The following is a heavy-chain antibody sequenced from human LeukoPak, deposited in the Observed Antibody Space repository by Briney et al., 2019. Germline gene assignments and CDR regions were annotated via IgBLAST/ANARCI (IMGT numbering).Heavy chain of an antibody. V-gene: IGHV4-59*08. CDR3: ARVVRDIVVVPAALDRFDY. CDR1: GGSISSYY. Sequence: SETLSLTCTVSGGSISSYYWGWIRQPPGKGLEWIGCIYYNGSTNYNPSLKSRVTISVDTSKNQFSLKMSSVTAADTAVYYCARVVRDIVVVPAALDRFDYWGQGTLVTVSS. CDR2: IYYNGST. D-gene: IGHD2-2*01. J-gene: IGHJ4*02.